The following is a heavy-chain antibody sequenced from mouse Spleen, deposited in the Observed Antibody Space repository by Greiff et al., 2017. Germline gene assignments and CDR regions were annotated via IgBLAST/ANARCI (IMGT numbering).Heavy chain of an antibody. CDR3: AHYRYDEAMDY. CDR1: GYTFTSYW. CDR2: IDPSDSYT. Sequence: QVQLQQPGAELVMPGASVKLSCKASGYTFTSYWMHWVKQRPGQGLEWIGEIDPSDSYTNYNQKFKGKATLTVDKSSSTAYMQLSSLTSEDSAVYYCAHYRYDEAMDYWGQGTSVTVSS. V-gene: IGHV1-69*01. J-gene: IGHJ4*01. D-gene: IGHD2-14*01.